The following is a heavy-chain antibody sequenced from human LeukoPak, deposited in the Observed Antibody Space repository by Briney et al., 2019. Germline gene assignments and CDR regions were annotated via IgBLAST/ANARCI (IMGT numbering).Heavy chain of an antibody. J-gene: IGHJ5*02. D-gene: IGHD3-10*01. CDR1: GGSISSGGYY. Sequence: TSQTLSLTCTVSGGSISSGGYYWSWIRQHPGKGLERIGYIYYSGSTYYNPSLKSRVTISVDTSKNQFSLKLSSVTAADTAVYYCARAGYYYGSGSYYRVWFDPWGQGTLVTVSS. CDR3: ARAGYYYGSGSYYRVWFDP. CDR2: IYYSGST. V-gene: IGHV4-31*03.